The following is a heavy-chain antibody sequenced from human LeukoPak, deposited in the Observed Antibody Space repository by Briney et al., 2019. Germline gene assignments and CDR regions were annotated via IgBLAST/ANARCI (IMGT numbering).Heavy chain of an antibody. Sequence: GGSLRLSCAASGFTFSNAWMSWVRQAPGKGLEWVGRIKSKTDGGTTDYAAPVKGRFTISRDDSKNTLYLQMNSLKTEDTAVYYCTAYNTMIVVALNWFDPWGQGTLVTVSS. V-gene: IGHV3-15*01. J-gene: IGHJ5*02. D-gene: IGHD3-22*01. CDR3: TAYNTMIVVALNWFDP. CDR2: IKSKTDGGTT. CDR1: GFTFSNAW.